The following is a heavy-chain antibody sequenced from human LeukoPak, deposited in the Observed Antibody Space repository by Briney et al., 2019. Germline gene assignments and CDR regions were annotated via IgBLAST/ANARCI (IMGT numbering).Heavy chain of an antibody. V-gene: IGHV1-69*05. D-gene: IGHD3-22*01. J-gene: IGHJ3*02. Sequence: GASVKVSCKASGGTFSSYAISWVRQAPGQGLEWMGGIIPIFGTANYAQKFQGRVTITTDESTSTAYMGLSSLRSEDTAVYYCATDYYDSSGYHGAFDIWGQGTMVTVSS. CDR2: IIPIFGTA. CDR1: GGTFSSYA. CDR3: ATDYYDSSGYHGAFDI.